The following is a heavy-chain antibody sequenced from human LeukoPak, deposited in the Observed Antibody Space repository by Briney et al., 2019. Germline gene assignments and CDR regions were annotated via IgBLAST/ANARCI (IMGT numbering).Heavy chain of an antibody. CDR1: GGSISSSNW. J-gene: IGHJ6*02. V-gene: IGHV4-4*02. CDR3: ARDSSSWYVVDYYYGMDV. D-gene: IGHD6-13*01. Sequence: PSQTLSLTCTVSGGSISSSNWWSWVRQPPGKGLEWIGEIYHSGSTNYNPSLKSRVTISVDTSKNQFSLKLSSVTAADTAVYYCARDSSSWYVVDYYYGMDVWGQGTTVTVSS. CDR2: IYHSGST.